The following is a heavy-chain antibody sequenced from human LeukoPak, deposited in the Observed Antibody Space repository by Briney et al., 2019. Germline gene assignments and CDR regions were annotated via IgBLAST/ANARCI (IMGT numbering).Heavy chain of an antibody. CDR2: FDPEDGET. V-gene: IGHV1-24*01. CDR1: GYTLTELS. Sequence: ASVKVSCKVSGYTLTELSMHWVRQAPGKGLEWMGGFDPEDGETIYAQKFQGRVTMTEDTSTDTAYMELSSLRSEDTAVYYCATDRTYYYDSSGYYHNYWGQGTLVTVSS. CDR3: ATDRTYYYDSSGYYHNY. J-gene: IGHJ4*02. D-gene: IGHD3-22*01.